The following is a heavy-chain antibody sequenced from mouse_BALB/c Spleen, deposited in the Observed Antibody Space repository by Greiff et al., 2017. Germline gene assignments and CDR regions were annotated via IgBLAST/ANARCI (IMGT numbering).Heavy chain of an antibody. CDR3: ARQADCIAWFAY. Sequence: EVQRVESGGGLVQPGESLKLSCESNEYEFPSHDMSWVRKTPEKWLELVADINSDGGSTYYPDTMERRFIISRDNTKKTLFLQMSSLRTEDTAWYYCARQADCIAWFAYWGQGTLVTVSA. J-gene: IGHJ3*01. CDR1: EYEFPSHD. CDR2: INSDGGST. V-gene: IGHV5-2*01.